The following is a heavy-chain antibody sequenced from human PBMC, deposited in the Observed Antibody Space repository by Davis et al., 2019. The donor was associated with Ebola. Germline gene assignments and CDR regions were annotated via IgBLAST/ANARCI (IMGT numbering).Heavy chain of an antibody. CDR1: GYIFTGNY. J-gene: IGHJ4*02. CDR2: INPNRGGT. CDR3: ARNSGWEGDY. Sequence: ASVKVSCKASGYIFTGNYMHWVRQAPGQGLEWMGRINPNRGGTNYAQKFPGRVTMTRDTSISTAYMELSRLRSDDTAVYYWARNSGWEGDYWGQGTLVTVSS. D-gene: IGHD6-19*01. V-gene: IGHV1-2*06.